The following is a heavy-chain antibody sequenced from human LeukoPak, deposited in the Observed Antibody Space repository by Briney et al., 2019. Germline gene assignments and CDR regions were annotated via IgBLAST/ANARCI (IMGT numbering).Heavy chain of an antibody. J-gene: IGHJ4*02. V-gene: IGHV3-33*01. CDR3: AREGIVATRLYSYGYSHFDY. D-gene: IGHD5-18*01. Sequence: TNYYAPSGKRRFTISRDNSKNTLYLQMNSLRAEDTAVYYCAREGIVATRLYSYGYSHFDYWGQGTLVTVSS. CDR2: TN.